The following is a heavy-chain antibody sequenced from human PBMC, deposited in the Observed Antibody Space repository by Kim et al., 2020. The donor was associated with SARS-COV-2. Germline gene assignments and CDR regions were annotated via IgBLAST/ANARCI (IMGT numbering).Heavy chain of an antibody. CDR3: ARGVSNSSAWELDY. CDR2: GHHSGST. CDR1: GESFSGYY. V-gene: IGHV4-34*01. Sequence: SETLSLTCAVYGESFSGYYWTWIRQPPGKGLEWIGEGHHSGSTNYNPSLKSRDTITTDTSKNQFSLRLRSLTAADTGFYFCARGVSNSSAWELDYWGRGSLVTVSS. D-gene: IGHD6-19*01. J-gene: IGHJ4*02.